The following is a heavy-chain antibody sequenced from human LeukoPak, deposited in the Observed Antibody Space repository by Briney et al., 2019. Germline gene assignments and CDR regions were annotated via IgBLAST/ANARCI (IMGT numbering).Heavy chain of an antibody. CDR1: GYTFTSYY. V-gene: IGHV1-46*01. D-gene: IGHD3-22*01. Sequence: ASVKVSCKTSGYTFTSYYMYWVRQAPGQGLEWMGIINPSGGSTTYAQKFQGRVTMTRDTSTSTVYMELSSLRSEDTALYYCARGDVLDSSVYNWFDPWGQGTLVIVSS. CDR2: INPSGGST. J-gene: IGHJ5*02. CDR3: ARGDVLDSSVYNWFDP.